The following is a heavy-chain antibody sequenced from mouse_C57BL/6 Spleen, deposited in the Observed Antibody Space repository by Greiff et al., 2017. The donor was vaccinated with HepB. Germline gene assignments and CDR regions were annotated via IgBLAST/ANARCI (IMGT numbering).Heavy chain of an antibody. CDR2: ILPGSGST. V-gene: IGHV1-9*01. J-gene: IGHJ3*01. CDR1: GYTFTGYW. D-gene: IGHD1-3*01. Sequence: LMKPGASVQLSCKATGYTFTGYWIEWVKQRPGHGLEWIGEILPGSGSTNYNEKFKGKATFTADTSSNTAYMQRSSLTTEDSAISYCARALKEAWFAYWGQGTLVTVSA. CDR3: ARALKEAWFAY.